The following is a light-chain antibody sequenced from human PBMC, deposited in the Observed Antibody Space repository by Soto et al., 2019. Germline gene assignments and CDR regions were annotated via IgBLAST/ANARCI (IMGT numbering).Light chain of an antibody. CDR1: SSNTGAGYD. V-gene: IGLV1-40*01. J-gene: IGLJ2*01. CDR3: QSYDSSLSGVL. CDR2: GNS. Sequence: QSVLTQPPSVSGAPGQRVTISCTGSSSNTGAGYDVHWYQHLPGTAPKLIIYGNSNRPSGVPDRFSGSKSGTSASLAITGLQAEDEADYYCQSYDSSLSGVLFGGGTKVTVL.